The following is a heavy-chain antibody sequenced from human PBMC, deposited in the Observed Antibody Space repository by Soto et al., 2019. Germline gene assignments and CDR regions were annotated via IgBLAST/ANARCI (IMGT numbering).Heavy chain of an antibody. J-gene: IGHJ5*02. CDR2: TTGSGSTT. CDR3: AKTGKKGAGIHYWVPVA. CDR1: GFTFSSVG. D-gene: IGHD1-26*01. V-gene: IGHV3-23*01. Sequence: AKLLESGGGWVQPGGSVRLSCVASGFTFSSVGMSWVRLAPGKGLEWVSATTGSGSTTFYADSVKGRFTISRDNSKNTLLLQMNNLRAEDTALYCCAKTGKKGAGIHYWVPVAWGQGTLVTVSA.